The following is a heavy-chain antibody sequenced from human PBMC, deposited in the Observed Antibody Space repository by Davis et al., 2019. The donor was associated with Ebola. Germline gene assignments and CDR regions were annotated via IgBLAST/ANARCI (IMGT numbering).Heavy chain of an antibody. CDR1: GFTVSSNY. CDR3: ARVLAAGSGWFDP. CDR2: IYSGGST. V-gene: IGHV3-53*01. Sequence: GESLKISCAASGFTVSSNYMSWVRQAPGKGLEWVSVIYSGGSTYYADSVKGRFTISRDNAKNSLYLQMNSLRDEDTAVYYCARVLAAGSGWFDPWGQGTLVTVSS. D-gene: IGHD6-13*01. J-gene: IGHJ5*02.